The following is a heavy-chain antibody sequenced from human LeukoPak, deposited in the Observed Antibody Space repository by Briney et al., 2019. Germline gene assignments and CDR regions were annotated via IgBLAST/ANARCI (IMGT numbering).Heavy chain of an antibody. V-gene: IGHV1-69*04. D-gene: IGHD4-17*01. CDR1: GFTFSSYA. J-gene: IGHJ4*02. Sequence: GGSLRLSCAASGFTFSSYAISWVRQAPGQGLEWMGRIIPILGIANYAQKFQGRVTITADKSTSTAYMELSSLRSEDTAVYYCARAPASTHTGDYDLDYWGQGTLVTVSS. CDR3: ARAPASTHTGDYDLDY. CDR2: IIPILGIA.